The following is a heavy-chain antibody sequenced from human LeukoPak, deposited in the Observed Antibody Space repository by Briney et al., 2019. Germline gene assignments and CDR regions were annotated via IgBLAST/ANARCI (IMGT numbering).Heavy chain of an antibody. J-gene: IGHJ6*02. D-gene: IGHD1-26*01. Sequence: ASVKVSCKTSGYTFTSYYIHWVRQAPGQGLEWMGIINPSSGATNYAQKFQGRVTMTRDTSTSTVYMGLSSQRSEDTAVYYCARATNFYYYYGMDVWGQGTTVTVSS. CDR2: INPSSGAT. CDR1: GYTFTSYY. V-gene: IGHV1-46*01. CDR3: ARATNFYYYYGMDV.